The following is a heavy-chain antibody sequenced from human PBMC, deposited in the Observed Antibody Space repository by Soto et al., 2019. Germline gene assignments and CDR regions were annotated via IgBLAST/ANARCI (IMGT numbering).Heavy chain of an antibody. CDR2: ISTSGSTT. J-gene: IGHJ4*02. Sequence: EVRLVESGGGLVQPGGSLRLSCEASGFAFRSYEMNWVRQAPGKGLEWVSYISTSGSTTYYTDSVKGRFTISRDNAENSLFLQMNSLRAEDTAIYYCARELNDYWGQGTLVTVSS. CDR3: ARELNDY. CDR1: GFAFRSYE. V-gene: IGHV3-48*03.